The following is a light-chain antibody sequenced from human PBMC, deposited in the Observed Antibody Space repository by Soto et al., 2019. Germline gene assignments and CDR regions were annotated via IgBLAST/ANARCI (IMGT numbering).Light chain of an antibody. CDR1: SSDFGAYDS. CDR3: SSYAGSNKLV. CDR2: GVA. Sequence: QSVLTQPPSASGSPGQSVTISCTGSSSDFGAYDSVSWYQQHPGKAPKLLIYGVAKRPSGVPDRFSGSKSGNTASLTVSGLQAEDEADYYCSSYAGSNKLVFGTGTKVTVL. V-gene: IGLV2-8*01. J-gene: IGLJ1*01.